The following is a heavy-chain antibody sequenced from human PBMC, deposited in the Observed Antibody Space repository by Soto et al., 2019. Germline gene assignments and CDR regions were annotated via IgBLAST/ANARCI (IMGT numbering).Heavy chain of an antibody. J-gene: IGHJ6*03. V-gene: IGHV3-66*01. D-gene: IGHD3-3*01. CDR1: GFTVSSNY. Sequence: GGSLRLSCAASGFTVSSNYMSWVRQAPGKGLEWVSVIYSGGSTYYADSVKGRFTISRDNSKNTLYLQMNSLRAEDTAVYYCARDQHEEWLLRPRDYYYYMDVWGKGTTVTVSS. CDR3: ARDQHEEWLLRPRDYYYYMDV. CDR2: IYSGGST.